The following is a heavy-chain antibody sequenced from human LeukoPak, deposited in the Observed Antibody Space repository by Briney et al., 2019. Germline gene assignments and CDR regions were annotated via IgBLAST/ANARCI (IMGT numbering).Heavy chain of an antibody. V-gene: IGHV3-74*01. Sequence: RPGGSLRLSCAVSGFTFSTYWMHWVRQAPGKGLVWVSRINTDGSLINYADSVKGRFTMSRDNSKNTLYLQMSSLRAEDTAVYYCARIIVGATGIDYWGQGTLVTVSS. CDR1: GFTFSTYW. CDR3: ARIIVGATGIDY. D-gene: IGHD1-26*01. J-gene: IGHJ4*02. CDR2: INTDGSLI.